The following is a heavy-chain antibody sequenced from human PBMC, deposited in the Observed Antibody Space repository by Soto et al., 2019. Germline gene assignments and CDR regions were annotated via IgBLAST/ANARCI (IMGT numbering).Heavy chain of an antibody. J-gene: IGHJ6*02. CDR1: VFSLSSDY. CDR2: IYSVGDT. Sequence: GSLRVSCAASVFSLSSDYMSWVRQAPGKGLEWVSLIYSVGDTYYADSVKGRFTISRDISSNTIYLHMTSLRADGTAIYYCTRAGSDPGNFYISNYYAMDVWGRGTTVSVSS. CDR3: TRAGSDPGNFYISNYYAMDV. D-gene: IGHD3-10*01. V-gene: IGHV3-53*01.